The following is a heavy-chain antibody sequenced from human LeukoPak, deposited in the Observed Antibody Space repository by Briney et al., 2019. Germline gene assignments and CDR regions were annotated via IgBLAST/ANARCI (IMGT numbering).Heavy chain of an antibody. Sequence: GGSLRLSCAASGFTFSSYWMSWIRQAPGKGLEWVSYISSSGSSIYYADSLKGRFTISRDNAKNSLYLQVNSLRAEDTAVYYCARAKYYYDSSGYYRGGAFDIWGQGTMVTVSS. CDR2: ISSSGSSI. D-gene: IGHD3-22*01. V-gene: IGHV3-11*01. J-gene: IGHJ3*02. CDR3: ARAKYYYDSSGYYRGGAFDI. CDR1: GFTFSSYW.